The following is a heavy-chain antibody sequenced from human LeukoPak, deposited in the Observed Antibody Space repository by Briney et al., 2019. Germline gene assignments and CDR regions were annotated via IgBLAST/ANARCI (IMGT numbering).Heavy chain of an antibody. V-gene: IGHV4-59*08. Sequence: SETLSLTCTVSGGSISSYYWSWIRQPPGKGLEWIGYIYYSGSTNYNPSLKSRVTISVDTFKNQFSLKLSSVTAADTAVYYCASTSSSGWFQNWFDPWGQGTLVTVSS. J-gene: IGHJ5*02. D-gene: IGHD6-19*01. CDR2: IYYSGST. CDR3: ASTSSSGWFQNWFDP. CDR1: GGSISSYY.